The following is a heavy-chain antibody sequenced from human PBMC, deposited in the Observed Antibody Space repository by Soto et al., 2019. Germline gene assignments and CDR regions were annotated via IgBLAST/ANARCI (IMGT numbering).Heavy chain of an antibody. CDR1: GFTFSSYS. V-gene: IGHV3-48*02. Sequence: GGSLRLSCAASGFTFSSYSMNWVRQAPGKGLEWVSYISSSSSTIYYADSVKGRFTISRDNAKNSLYLQMSSLRDEDTAVYYSAKSLSAIPGDSWGQGTLVTVSS. D-gene: IGHD2-2*01. CDR3: AKSLSAIPGDS. CDR2: ISSSSSTI. J-gene: IGHJ4*02.